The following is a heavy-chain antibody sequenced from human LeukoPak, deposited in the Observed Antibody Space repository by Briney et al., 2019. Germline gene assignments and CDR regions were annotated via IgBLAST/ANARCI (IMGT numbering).Heavy chain of an antibody. CDR1: GGSISSYY. D-gene: IGHD6-13*01. CDR3: ARRGGSSSYYWFDP. CDR2: IYTSGST. J-gene: IGHJ5*02. Sequence: SETLSLTCTVSGGSISSYYWSWIRQPPGKGLEWIGYIYTSGSTNYNPSLKSRVTISVDTSKNQFSLKLSSVTAADTAVYYCARRGGSSSYYWFDPWGQGTLVTVSS. V-gene: IGHV4-4*09.